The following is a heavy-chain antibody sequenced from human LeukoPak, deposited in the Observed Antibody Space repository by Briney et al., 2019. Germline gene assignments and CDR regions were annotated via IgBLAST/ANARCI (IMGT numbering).Heavy chain of an antibody. CDR2: IYTSGST. J-gene: IGHJ4*02. CDR1: GGSISSYY. CDR3: AREQKSSSWYGQIDY. Sequence: SETLSLTCTVSGGSISSYYWSWIRQPAGKGLEWIGRIYTSGSTNYNPSLKSRVTMSVDTSKNQFSLKLSSVTAADTAVYHCAREQKSSSWYGQIDYWGQGTLVTVSS. D-gene: IGHD6-13*01. V-gene: IGHV4-4*07.